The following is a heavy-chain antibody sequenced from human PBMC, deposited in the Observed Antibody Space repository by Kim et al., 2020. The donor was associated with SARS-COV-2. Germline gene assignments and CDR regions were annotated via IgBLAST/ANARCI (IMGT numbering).Heavy chain of an antibody. CDR1: GFTFSSFS. J-gene: IGHJ3*01. V-gene: IGHV3-21*01. D-gene: IGHD3-9*01. CDR3: ARGDFDISIPPYV. CDR2: ISPSSVYM. Sequence: GGSLRLSCAASGFTFSSFSLKWVRQAPGKGLEWVSSISPSSVYMYYADSVKGRFTISRDNARRSMDLHMNSLRAEDTAVYYCARGDFDISIPPYVWGQGT.